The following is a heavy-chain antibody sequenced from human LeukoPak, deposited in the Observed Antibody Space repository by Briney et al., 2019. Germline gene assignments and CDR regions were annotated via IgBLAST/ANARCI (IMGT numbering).Heavy chain of an antibody. Sequence: SQTLSLTCTVSGGSISSGDYYWSWIRQPPGTGLEWIGYIYYRGSTYYNPSLKSRVTISVDTSKNQFSLKLSSVTAADTAVYYCARVGRGSYSPYGMDVWGQGTTVTVSS. J-gene: IGHJ6*02. CDR3: ARVGRGSYSPYGMDV. CDR2: IYYRGST. V-gene: IGHV4-30-4*01. D-gene: IGHD1-26*01. CDR1: GGSISSGDYY.